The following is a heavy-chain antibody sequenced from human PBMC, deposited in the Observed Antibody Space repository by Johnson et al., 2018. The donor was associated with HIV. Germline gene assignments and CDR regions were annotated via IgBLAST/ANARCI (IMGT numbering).Heavy chain of an antibody. CDR1: GLTFDDYG. CDR2: ISWNGGST. Sequence: VHLVESGGCVVRPGGSLRLSCAASGLTFDDYGMSWVRQAPGKGLEWVSGISWNGGSTGYADSVKGRFTISRDNAKNSLYLQMNSLRAEDTAVYYCTTAFQIMVTTGAFDIWGQGTMVIVSS. CDR3: TTAFQIMVTTGAFDI. V-gene: IGHV3-20*04. D-gene: IGHD4-17*01. J-gene: IGHJ3*02.